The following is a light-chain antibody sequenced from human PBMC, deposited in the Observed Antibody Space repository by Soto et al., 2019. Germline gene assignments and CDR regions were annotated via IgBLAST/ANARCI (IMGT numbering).Light chain of an antibody. J-gene: IGKJ4*01. Sequence: EIVLTQSPATLSLSPGERATLSCRASQRVSSYLAWYQQKPGQAPRLLIYDASNRATGIPARFSGSESGTGFTLTISSLEPEDFAVYYCQQRSNWPLTFGGGTKVEIK. CDR2: DAS. CDR3: QQRSNWPLT. CDR1: QRVSSY. V-gene: IGKV3-11*01.